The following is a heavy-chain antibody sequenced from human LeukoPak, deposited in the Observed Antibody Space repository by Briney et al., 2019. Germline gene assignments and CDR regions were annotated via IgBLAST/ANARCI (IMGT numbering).Heavy chain of an antibody. CDR2: IVVGSGNT. CDR3: AAYIVVVTAIQDY. Sequence: GASVKVSCKASGFTFTSSAEQWVRQARGQRLEWIGWIVVGSGNTNYAQKFQERVTITRDMSTSTAYMELSSLRSEDTAVYYCAAYIVVVTAIQDYWGQGTLVTVSS. CDR1: GFTFTSSA. V-gene: IGHV1-58*01. D-gene: IGHD2-21*02. J-gene: IGHJ4*02.